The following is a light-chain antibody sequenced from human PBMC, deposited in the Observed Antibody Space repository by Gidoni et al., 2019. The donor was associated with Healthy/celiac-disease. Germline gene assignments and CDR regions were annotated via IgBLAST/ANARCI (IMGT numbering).Light chain of an antibody. V-gene: IGKV3-20*01. CDR2: GAS. J-gene: IGKJ1*01. CDR3: QQYGSSPPGT. CDR1: QSVSSSY. Sequence: EIVLTQSPGTLSLSPGERATLSCRASQSVSSSYLAWYQQKPGQAPRLLIYGASGRATGIPDRFSGSGSGTDFTLTISRLEPEDFAVYYCQQYGSSPPGTFGQGTKVEIK.